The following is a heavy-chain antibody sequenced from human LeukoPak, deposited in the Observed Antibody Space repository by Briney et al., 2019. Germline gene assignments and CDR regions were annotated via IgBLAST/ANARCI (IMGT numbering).Heavy chain of an antibody. CDR1: GDSITSYY. CDR3: ASIQLSGS. J-gene: IGHJ4*02. D-gene: IGHD5-18*01. CDR2: IYTTGTT. V-gene: IGHV4-4*07. Sequence: SETLSLTCTVSGDSITSYYWSWIRQSAEKGLEWIGRIYTTGTTNYNPSLKGRVTVSVDTSKNQFSLKLSSVTAADTAVYYCASIQLSGSWGQGTLVTVSS.